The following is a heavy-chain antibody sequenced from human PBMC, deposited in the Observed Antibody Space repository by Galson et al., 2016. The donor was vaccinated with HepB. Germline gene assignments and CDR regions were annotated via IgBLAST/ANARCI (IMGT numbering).Heavy chain of an antibody. D-gene: IGHD3-9*01. J-gene: IGHJ3*01. V-gene: IGHV2-70*11. CDR2: IDWDDDK. CDR3: PRLQGSDPRCIFSDFPFDV. Sequence: PALVKPTQTLTLTCTFSGFSLNTPHMCVSWIRQPPGKALEWLGRIDWDDDKYYTTSLTTRLAISKDASRNQVVLTLANVDPLDTATYYCPRLQGSDPRCIFSDFPFDVWGRGTMVTVAS. CDR1: GFSLNTPHMC.